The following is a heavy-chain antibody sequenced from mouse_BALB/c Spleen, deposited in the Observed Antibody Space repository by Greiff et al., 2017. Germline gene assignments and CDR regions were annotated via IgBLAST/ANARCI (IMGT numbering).Heavy chain of an antibody. D-gene: IGHD1-1*01. Sequence: EVQVVESGGGLVKPGGSLKLSCAASGFTFSSYTMSWVRQTPEKRLEWVATISSGGSYTYYPDSVKGRFTISRDNAKNTLYLQMSSLKSEDTAMYYCTRTDGSYYAMDYWGQGTSVTVSS. CDR3: TRTDGSYYAMDY. CDR2: ISSGGSYT. CDR1: GFTFSSYT. V-gene: IGHV5-6-4*01. J-gene: IGHJ4*01.